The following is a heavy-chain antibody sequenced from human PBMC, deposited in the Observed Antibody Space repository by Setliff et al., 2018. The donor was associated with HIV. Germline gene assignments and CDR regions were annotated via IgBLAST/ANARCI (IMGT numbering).Heavy chain of an antibody. CDR2: IDPSNSNT. D-gene: IGHD4-17*01. CDR3: ARGFYGDYYFDY. V-gene: IGHV5-10-1*01. Sequence: PGESLKISCQGSGYSFTSYWISWVRQMPGKGLEWMGRIDPSNSNTNYSPSSQGHVTISADKSISTAYLQWSSLKASDTAMYYCARGFYGDYYFDYWGQGTLVTVSS. CDR1: GYSFTSYW. J-gene: IGHJ4*02.